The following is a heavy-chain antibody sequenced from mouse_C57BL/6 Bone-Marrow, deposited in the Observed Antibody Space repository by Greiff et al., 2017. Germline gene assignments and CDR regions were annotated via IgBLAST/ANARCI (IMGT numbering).Heavy chain of an antibody. CDR1: GYTFTGYW. D-gene: IGHD2-2*01. J-gene: IGHJ4*01. Sequence: QVQLKESGAELMKPGASVKLSCKATGYTFTGYWIEWVKQRPGHGLEWIGEILPGSGSTNDNEKFKGKATFTADTSSNTAYRQLSSLTTEDSAIDDCAGWLPYAMDYWGQGTSVTVSS. CDR2: ILPGSGST. V-gene: IGHV1-9*01. CDR3: AGWLPYAMDY.